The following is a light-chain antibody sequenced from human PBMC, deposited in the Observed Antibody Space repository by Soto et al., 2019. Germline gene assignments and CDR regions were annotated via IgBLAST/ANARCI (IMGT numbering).Light chain of an antibody. J-gene: IGKJ1*01. CDR2: AAS. CDR1: QSVSSNY. V-gene: IGKV3-20*01. Sequence: ETVLTQSPGTLSLSPGERATLSCRASQSVSSNYLAWYQHIPGQAPRLLIYAASTRASGIPDRFSGSGSGTGFTLTISRLEPDDFAVYYSQQFDGSLPSWTFGQATKVE. CDR3: QQFDGSLPSWT.